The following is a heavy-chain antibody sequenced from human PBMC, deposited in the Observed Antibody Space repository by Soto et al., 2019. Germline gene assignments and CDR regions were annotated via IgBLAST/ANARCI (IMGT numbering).Heavy chain of an antibody. J-gene: IGHJ5*02. CDR2: IYSSGTT. D-gene: IGHD2-2*01. Sequence: SSETLSLTCTVSGGSLSNYFWSWIRQPPGKGLEWIGYIYSSGTTDYNPSLKSRVTISIDTSKNQISLKLSSVTAADTAVYFCVRTFPPAPRVVLSHNWFVPWGPGTLVTVSS. V-gene: IGHV4-59*01. CDR1: GGSLSNYF. CDR3: VRTFPPAPRVVLSHNWFVP.